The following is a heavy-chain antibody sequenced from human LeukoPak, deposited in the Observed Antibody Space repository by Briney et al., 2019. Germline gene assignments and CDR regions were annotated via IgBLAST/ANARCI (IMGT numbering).Heavy chain of an antibody. D-gene: IGHD3-10*01. CDR3: AKGGGYGSGSYYIPIY. CDR1: GFTFSSYA. Sequence: GGSLRLSCVASGFTFSSYAMSWVRQAPGKGLEWVSAISGSGGSTYYADSVKGRFTISRDNSKNTLYLQMNSLRAEDTAVYYCAKGGGYGSGSYYIPIYWGQGTLVTVSS. J-gene: IGHJ4*02. V-gene: IGHV3-23*01. CDR2: ISGSGGST.